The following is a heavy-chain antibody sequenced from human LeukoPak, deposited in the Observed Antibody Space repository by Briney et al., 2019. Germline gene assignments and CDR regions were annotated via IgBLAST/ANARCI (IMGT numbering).Heavy chain of an antibody. CDR3: AKDAAGPEY. D-gene: IGHD6-13*01. Sequence: GGSLRLAWAASGFTFSSYSMNWVRQAAGKGLEWVSSISSSSSYIYYAASVKGRFTISRDNSKNTLFLQMSSLRVEDTAMYYCAKDAAGPEYWGQGTLVTVSS. CDR2: ISSSSSYI. J-gene: IGHJ4*02. CDR1: GFTFSSYS. V-gene: IGHV3-21*04.